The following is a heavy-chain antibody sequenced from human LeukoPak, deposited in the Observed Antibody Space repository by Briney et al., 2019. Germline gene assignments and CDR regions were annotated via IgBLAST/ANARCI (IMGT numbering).Heavy chain of an antibody. Sequence: GSLRLSCAASGFTFSSYAMSWVRQPPGRGLEWIGSIYYSGGTYYNPSLKSRVTISVDTSKNQFSLKLSSVTAADTAVYYCARDKSGSFDFWGQGTLVTVSS. V-gene: IGHV4-39*07. CDR2: IYYSGGT. D-gene: IGHD1-26*01. J-gene: IGHJ4*02. CDR1: GFTFSSYA. CDR3: ARDKSGSFDF.